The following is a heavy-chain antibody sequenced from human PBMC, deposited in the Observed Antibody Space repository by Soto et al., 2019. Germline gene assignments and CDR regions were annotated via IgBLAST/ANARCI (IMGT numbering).Heavy chain of an antibody. D-gene: IGHD2-2*01. V-gene: IGHV5-10-1*01. Sequence: GESLKISCKGSGYSFTSYWISWVRQMPGKGLEWMGRIDPSDSYTNYSPSFQGHVTISADKSISTAYLQWSSLKASDTAMYYCATGYCSSTSCHYYYYGMDVWGQGTTVTVSS. CDR2: IDPSDSYT. CDR1: GYSFTSYW. J-gene: IGHJ6*02. CDR3: ATGYCSSTSCHYYYYGMDV.